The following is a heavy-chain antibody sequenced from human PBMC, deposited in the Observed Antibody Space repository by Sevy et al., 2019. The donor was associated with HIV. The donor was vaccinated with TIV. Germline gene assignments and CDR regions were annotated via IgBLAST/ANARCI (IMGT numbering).Heavy chain of an antibody. J-gene: IGHJ6*02. Sequence: GGSLRLSCAASGISFSSYEMNWVHQAPGKGLEWVSYISSSGSTIYYADSVKGRFTVSRDNAKNSQFLQMNSLRAEDTGVYYCAREGSSHSMDVWGQGTTVTVSS. CDR3: AREGSSHSMDV. D-gene: IGHD1-26*01. CDR1: GISFSSYE. V-gene: IGHV3-48*03. CDR2: ISSSGSTI.